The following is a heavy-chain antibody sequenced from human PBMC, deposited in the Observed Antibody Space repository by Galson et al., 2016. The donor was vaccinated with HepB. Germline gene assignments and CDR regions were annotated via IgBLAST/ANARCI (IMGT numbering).Heavy chain of an antibody. CDR3: ARDADIVKVPAAIRADY. Sequence: LRLSCAASGLTFRSYAMHWVRQAPGKGLEWVAVISYDGSNKYYADSVKGRFTISRDNSKNTLYLQMNSLSAEDTAVYYCARDADIVKVPAAIRADYWGQGTLVTVSS. V-gene: IGHV3-30*04. CDR1: GLTFRSYA. CDR2: ISYDGSNK. D-gene: IGHD2-2*02. J-gene: IGHJ4*02.